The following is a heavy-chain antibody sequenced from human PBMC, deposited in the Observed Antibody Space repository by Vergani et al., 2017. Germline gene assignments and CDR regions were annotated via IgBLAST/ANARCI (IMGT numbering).Heavy chain of an antibody. J-gene: IGHJ4*02. CDR2: ISGSGGST. D-gene: IGHD3-10*01. CDR3: AKDRGFGELLGYFDY. Sequence: EVQLLESGGDLVQPGGSLRLSCAASGFTFSSYAMSWVRQAPGKGLEWVSAISGSGGSTYYADSVKGRFTISRDNSKNTLYLQMNSLRAEDTAVYYCAKDRGFGELLGYFDYWGQGTLVTVSS. V-gene: IGHV3-23*01. CDR1: GFTFSSYA.